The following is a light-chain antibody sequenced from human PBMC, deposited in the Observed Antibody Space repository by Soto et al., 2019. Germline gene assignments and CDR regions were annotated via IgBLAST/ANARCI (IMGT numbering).Light chain of an antibody. Sequence: QSALTQPPSVSGAPGQRVTISCTGSSSNIGAGYDVHWYQQRPGTAPKLLIFGNINRPSGVPDRFSGSKSGTSASLAITGLQAEDEGDYYCQSYDSTLSARYVVGTGTKV. CDR3: QSYDSTLSARYV. CDR2: GNI. J-gene: IGLJ1*01. CDR1: SSNIGAGYD. V-gene: IGLV1-40*01.